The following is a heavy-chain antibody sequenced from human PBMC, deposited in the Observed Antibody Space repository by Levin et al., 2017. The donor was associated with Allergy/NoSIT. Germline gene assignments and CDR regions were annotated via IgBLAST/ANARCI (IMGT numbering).Heavy chain of an antibody. Sequence: GESLKISCAASGFTFSSYAMSWVRQAPGKGLEWVSAISGSGGSTYYADSVKGRFTISRDNSKNTLYLQMNSLRAEDTAVYYCAKYPRDTPAGNAFDIWGQGTMVTVSS. V-gene: IGHV3-23*01. CDR2: ISGSGGST. J-gene: IGHJ3*02. D-gene: IGHD3-10*01. CDR3: AKYPRDTPAGNAFDI. CDR1: GFTFSSYA.